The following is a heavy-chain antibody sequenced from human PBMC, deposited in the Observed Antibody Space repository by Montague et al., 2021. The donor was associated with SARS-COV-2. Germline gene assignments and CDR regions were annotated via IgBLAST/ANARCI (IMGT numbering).Heavy chain of an antibody. CDR3: ARGHLSVSMVVVVFTSASYYFDY. Sequence: SETLSLTCSVSGGSMSSYHWVWIRQPPGKGLEWIGDIKQSGSTNXNPSLKSRVTISVDTSKNQFSLKLTSVTAADTAVYFCARGHLSVSMVVVVFTSASYYFDYWGRGAQVTVSS. D-gene: IGHD3-22*01. J-gene: IGHJ4*02. CDR2: IKQSGST. V-gene: IGHV4-34*01. CDR1: GGSMSSYH.